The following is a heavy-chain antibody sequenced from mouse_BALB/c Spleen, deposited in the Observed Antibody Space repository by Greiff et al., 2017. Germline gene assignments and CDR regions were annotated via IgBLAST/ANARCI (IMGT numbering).Heavy chain of an antibody. J-gene: IGHJ3*01. CDR1: GFSLTSYG. Sequence: VQGVESGPGLVAPSQSLSITCTVSGFSLTSYGVHWVRQPPGKGLEWLGVIWAGGSTNYNSALMSRLSISKDNSKSQVFLKMNSLQTDDTAMYYCAREGDYDYVRGFAYWGQGTLVTVSA. D-gene: IGHD2-4*01. CDR3: AREGDYDYVRGFAY. V-gene: IGHV2-9*02. CDR2: IWAGGST.